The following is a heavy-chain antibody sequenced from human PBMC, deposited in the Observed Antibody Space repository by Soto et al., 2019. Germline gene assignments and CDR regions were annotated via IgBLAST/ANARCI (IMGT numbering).Heavy chain of an antibody. CDR2: ISGYNGNT. V-gene: IGHV1-18*01. Sequence: QVQVVQSGDEVKKPGASVKVSCKASGYTFTNYGFSWVRQAPGQGLEWMGWISGYNGNTKYAERFQGRVTMTTDTSTSTGHMGLRSLRSDDTAVYYCAREGQAPYYYYGMDVGGQGTAVTVSS. J-gene: IGHJ6*02. CDR1: GYTFTNYG. CDR3: AREGQAPYYYYGMDV.